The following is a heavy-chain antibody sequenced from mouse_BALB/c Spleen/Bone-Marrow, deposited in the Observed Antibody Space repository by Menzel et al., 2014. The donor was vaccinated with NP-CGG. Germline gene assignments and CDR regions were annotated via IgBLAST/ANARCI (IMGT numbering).Heavy chain of an antibody. CDR3: ARDKGRVFFDY. J-gene: IGHJ2*01. CDR1: GFTFTDYY. Sequence: DVQLAESGGGLVQPGGSLRPSCATSGFTFTDYYMNWVRQPPGKALEWLGFIRNKANGYTTEYSASVKGRFTISRDNSQNILYLQMNTLRAEDSATYYCARDKGRVFFDYWGQGTTLTVSS. V-gene: IGHV7-3*02. CDR2: IRNKANGYTT.